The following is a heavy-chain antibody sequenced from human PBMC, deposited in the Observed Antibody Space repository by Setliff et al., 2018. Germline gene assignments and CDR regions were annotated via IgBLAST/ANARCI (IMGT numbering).Heavy chain of an antibody. CDR2: INPNSGGT. Sequence: ASVKVSCKASGYTFTGYYMHWVRQAPGHGLEWMGWINPNSGGTNYAQKFQGWVTMTRDTSISTAYMELSRLRSDDTAVYYCARDGITFGGVIADRGAFDIWGQGTMVTVSS. D-gene: IGHD3-16*02. CDR1: GYTFTGYY. V-gene: IGHV1-2*04. CDR3: ARDGITFGGVIADRGAFDI. J-gene: IGHJ3*02.